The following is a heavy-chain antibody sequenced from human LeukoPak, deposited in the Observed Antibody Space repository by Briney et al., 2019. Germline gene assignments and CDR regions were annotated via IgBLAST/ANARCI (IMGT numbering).Heavy chain of an antibody. CDR1: GFTFSSYA. D-gene: IGHD1-26*01. J-gene: IGHJ4*02. Sequence: PGGSLRLSCAASGFTFSSYAMHWVRQAPGKGLEWVSAISGSGGSTYYADSVKGRFTISRDNSKNTLYLQMNSLRTEDTAVYYCAKTWEPKFGFDHWGQGTLVTVSS. V-gene: IGHV3-23*01. CDR3: AKTWEPKFGFDH. CDR2: ISGSGGST.